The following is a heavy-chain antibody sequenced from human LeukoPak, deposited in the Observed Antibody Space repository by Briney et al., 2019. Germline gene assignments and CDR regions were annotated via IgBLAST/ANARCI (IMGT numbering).Heavy chain of an antibody. CDR2: IYYSGST. CDR3: ATENIAAADPYWYFDL. CDR1: GGSISSYY. D-gene: IGHD6-13*01. J-gene: IGHJ2*01. V-gene: IGHV4-59*08. Sequence: PSETLSLTCTVSGGSISSYYWSWIRQPPGKGLEWIGYIYYSGSTNYNPSLKSRVTISVDTSKNQFSLKLSSVTAADTAVYYCATENIAAADPYWYFDLWGRGTLVTVSS.